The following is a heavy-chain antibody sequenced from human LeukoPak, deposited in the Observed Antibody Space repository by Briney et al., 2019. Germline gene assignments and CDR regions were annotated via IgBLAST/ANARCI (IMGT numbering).Heavy chain of an antibody. Sequence: SQTLSLTCAISGDSVSSNSAAWNWIRQSPSRGLEWLGRTYYRSKWYNDYAVSVKSRITINPDTSKNQFSLQLNSVTPEDTAVYYCARHARSEKRITMVRALDYWGQGTLVTVSS. CDR3: ARHARSEKRITMVRALDY. V-gene: IGHV6-1*01. J-gene: IGHJ4*02. CDR1: GDSVSSNSAA. D-gene: IGHD3-10*01. CDR2: TYYRSKWYN.